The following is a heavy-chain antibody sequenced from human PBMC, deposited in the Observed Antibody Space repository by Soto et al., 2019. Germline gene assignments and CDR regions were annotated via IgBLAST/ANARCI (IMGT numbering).Heavy chain of an antibody. J-gene: IGHJ4*02. Sequence: PGESLRISCKGSGYNFAGYWIAWVRQMPGKGLELMGIIYPSDSDTRYRPSFQGQVTISADKSISSAYLQWSSLRASDTAMYYCARGGVSTRTFDYWGQGTPVTVSS. V-gene: IGHV5-51*03. CDR3: ARGGVSTRTFDY. D-gene: IGHD3-3*01. CDR2: IYPSDSDT. CDR1: GYNFAGYW.